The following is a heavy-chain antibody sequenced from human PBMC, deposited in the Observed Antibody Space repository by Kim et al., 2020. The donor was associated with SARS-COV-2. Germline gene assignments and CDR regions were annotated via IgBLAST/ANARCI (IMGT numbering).Heavy chain of an antibody. V-gene: IGHV3-15*01. D-gene: IGHD5-12*01. CDR3: TTGAGYYFDI. CDR2: GTT. J-gene: IGHJ2*01. Sequence: GTTDYVTPVKVRFTISRDDSNNTVYHQMNSRKTEDTGVYYCTTGAGYYFDIWGRGTLVTVSS.